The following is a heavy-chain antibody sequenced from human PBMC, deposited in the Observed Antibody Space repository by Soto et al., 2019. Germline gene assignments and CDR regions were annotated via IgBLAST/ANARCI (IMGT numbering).Heavy chain of an antibody. J-gene: IGHJ4*02. V-gene: IGHV3-64D*08. Sequence: GGSLRLSCSASGFTFSSYAMHWVRQAPGKGLEYVSAISSNGGSTYYADSVKGRFTISRDNSKNTLYLQMSSLRAEDTAVYYCVTGPIAALSAGVFDYWGQGTLVTVSS. CDR3: VTGPIAALSAGVFDY. CDR2: ISSNGGST. CDR1: GFTFSSYA. D-gene: IGHD6-6*01.